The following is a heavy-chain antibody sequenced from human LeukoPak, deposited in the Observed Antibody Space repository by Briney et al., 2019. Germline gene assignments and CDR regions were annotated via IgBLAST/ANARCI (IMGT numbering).Heavy chain of an antibody. Sequence: PSETLSLTCTVSGGSISSSSYYWGWIRQPPGKGLEWIGSIYYSGSTYYNPSLKSRVTISVDTSKNQFSLKLSSVTAADTAVYYCARGTVRGVKLTYYFDYWGQGTLVTVSS. V-gene: IGHV4-39*01. CDR1: GGSISSSSYY. J-gene: IGHJ4*02. CDR2: IYYSGST. D-gene: IGHD3-10*01. CDR3: ARGTVRGVKLTYYFDY.